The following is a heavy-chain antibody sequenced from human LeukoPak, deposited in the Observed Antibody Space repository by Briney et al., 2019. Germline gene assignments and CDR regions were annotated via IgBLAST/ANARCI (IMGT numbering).Heavy chain of an antibody. Sequence: PGGSLRLSCAASGFTFSSYSMNWVRQAPGKGLEWVSYISSSSSTIYYADSVKGRFTISRDNAKNSLYLQMNSLRAEDTAVYYCARDTDDSSGYYQYYFDYWGQGTLVTVSS. D-gene: IGHD3-22*01. CDR3: ARDTDDSSGYYQYYFDY. CDR2: ISSSSSTI. V-gene: IGHV3-48*04. CDR1: GFTFSSYS. J-gene: IGHJ4*02.